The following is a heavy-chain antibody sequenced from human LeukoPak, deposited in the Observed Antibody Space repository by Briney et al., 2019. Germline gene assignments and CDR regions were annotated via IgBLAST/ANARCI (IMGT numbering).Heavy chain of an antibody. CDR1: GFTFDDYA. Sequence: GGSLRLSCAASGFTFDDYAMHWVRQAPGKGLEWVSLISGDGGSTYYADSVKGRFTISRDNSKNSLYLQMNSLRTEATALYYCAKDSFCGGDCYWYDYWGQGTLVTVSS. CDR3: AKDSFCGGDCYWYDY. D-gene: IGHD2-21*02. CDR2: ISGDGGST. J-gene: IGHJ4*02. V-gene: IGHV3-43*02.